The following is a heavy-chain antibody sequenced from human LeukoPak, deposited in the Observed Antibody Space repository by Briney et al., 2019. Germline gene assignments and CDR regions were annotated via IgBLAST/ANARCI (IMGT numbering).Heavy chain of an antibody. Sequence: GSLRLSFSASGFTFSSYWMHWVRPTPGKGLVWVSRINSDGSSTSYADSVKGRFTISRDNAKNTLYLQMNSLRAEDTAVYYRARGPEYYFDYWGQGTLVTVSS. CDR2: INSDGSST. D-gene: IGHD1-14*01. CDR3: ARGPEYYFDY. CDR1: GFTFSSYW. V-gene: IGHV3-74*01. J-gene: IGHJ4*02.